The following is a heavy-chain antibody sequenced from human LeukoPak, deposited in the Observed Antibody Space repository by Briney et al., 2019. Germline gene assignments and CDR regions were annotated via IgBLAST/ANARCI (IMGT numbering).Heavy chain of an antibody. CDR2: ISSSGSTI. J-gene: IGHJ6*03. CDR3: ARDPMTTEGYYYYYMDV. Sequence: GGSLRLSCAASGFTFSDYYMSWIRQAPGKGLEWVSCISSSGSTIYYADSVKGRFTISRDNAKNSLYLQVNSLRAEDTAVYYCARDPMTTEGYYYYYMDVWGKGTTVTVSS. V-gene: IGHV3-11*04. CDR1: GFTFSDYY. D-gene: IGHD4-11*01.